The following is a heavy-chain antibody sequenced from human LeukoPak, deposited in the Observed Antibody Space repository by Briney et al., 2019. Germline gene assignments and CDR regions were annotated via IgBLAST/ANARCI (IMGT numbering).Heavy chain of an antibody. J-gene: IGHJ4*02. V-gene: IGHV3-7*01. Sequence: GGSLRLSCAASGFTFSSYNMNWVRQAPGKGLEWVANIKQDGSEKYYVDSVKGRFTISRDNAKNSLYLQMNSLRAEDTAVYFCARGFAITNEYYFDYWGQGTLVTVSS. CDR1: GFTFSSYN. D-gene: IGHD1-1*01. CDR2: IKQDGSEK. CDR3: ARGFAITNEYYFDY.